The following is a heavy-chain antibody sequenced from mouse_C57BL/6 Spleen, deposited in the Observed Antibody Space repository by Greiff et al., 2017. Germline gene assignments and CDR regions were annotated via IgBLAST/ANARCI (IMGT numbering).Heavy chain of an antibody. CDR1: GYTFTNYW. J-gene: IGHJ4*01. V-gene: IGHV1-63*01. Sequence: QVQLKESGAELVRPGTSVKMSCKASGYTFTNYWIGCAKQRPGHGLEWIGDIYPGGGYTNYNEKFKGKATLTADKSSSTAYMQFSSLTSEDSAIYYCARGGITTVDAMDYWGQGTSVTVSS. D-gene: IGHD1-1*01. CDR2: IYPGGGYT. CDR3: ARGGITTVDAMDY.